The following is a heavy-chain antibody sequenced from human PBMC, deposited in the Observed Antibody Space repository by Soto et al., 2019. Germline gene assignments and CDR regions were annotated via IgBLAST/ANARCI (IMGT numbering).Heavy chain of an antibody. D-gene: IGHD1-26*01. V-gene: IGHV3-74*01. CDR1: GFTFSSYW. J-gene: IGHJ2*01. CDR3: ARGGSLNWYFDL. CDR2: INSDGSST. Sequence: EVQLVESGGGLVQPGGSLRLSCAASGFTFSSYWMHWVRQAPGKGLVWVSRINSDGSSTSYADSVKGRFTISRDNAKNTLYLQRTSLRAEDTAVYYCARGGSLNWYFDLWGRGTLVTVSS.